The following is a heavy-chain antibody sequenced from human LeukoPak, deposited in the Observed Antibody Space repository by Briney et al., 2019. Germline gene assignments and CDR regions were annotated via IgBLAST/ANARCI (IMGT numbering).Heavy chain of an antibody. CDR3: ASPPDYGDYLTFDY. CDR2: INPNSGGT. Sequence: LAASVKVSCKASGYTFSGYFIQWVRHAPGQGLEWMGWINPNSGGTSYAQKFQGRVTMTRDTSISTAYMELSRLRSDDTAVYYCASPPDYGDYLTFDYWGQGTLVTVSS. V-gene: IGHV1-2*03. D-gene: IGHD4-17*01. CDR1: GYTFSGYF. J-gene: IGHJ4*02.